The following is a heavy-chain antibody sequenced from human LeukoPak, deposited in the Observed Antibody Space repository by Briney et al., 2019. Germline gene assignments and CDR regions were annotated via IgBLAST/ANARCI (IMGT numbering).Heavy chain of an antibody. CDR2: INTNTGNP. J-gene: IGHJ5*02. CDR3: ARDFYSSSRYWFNP. Sequence: EASVKVSCKASGYSFTSYAMNWVRQAPGQGLEWMGWINTNTGNPTYAQGFTGRFVFSLDTSVSTAYLQISSLKAEDTAVYYCARDFYSSSRYWFNPWGQGTLVTVSS. D-gene: IGHD6-13*01. V-gene: IGHV7-4-1*02. CDR1: GYSFTSYA.